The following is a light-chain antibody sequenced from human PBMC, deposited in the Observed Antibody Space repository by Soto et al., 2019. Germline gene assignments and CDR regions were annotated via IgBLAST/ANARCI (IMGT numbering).Light chain of an antibody. CDR2: DAS. CDR3: QQYYIVPYT. J-gene: IGKJ2*01. Sequence: DIQMTQSPSTLSASVGDRVTITCRASQSISSWLAWFQQKPGKAPKLLMYDASSLESGVPSRFSGSGSGTEFTLTISSLQAEDVAVYYCQQYYIVPYTFGQGTKLEI. CDR1: QSISSW. V-gene: IGKV1-5*01.